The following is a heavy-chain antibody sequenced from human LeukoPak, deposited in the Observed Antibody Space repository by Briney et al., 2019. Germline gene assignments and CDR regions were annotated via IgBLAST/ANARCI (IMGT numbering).Heavy chain of an antibody. J-gene: IGHJ4*02. Sequence: VASVKVSCKASGGTFSSYAISWVRQAPGQGLEWMGWISAYNGNTDYAQNLQGTVTMTTETSTSTAYMELRSLRSDDTAVYYCARRTYYDYWGQGTLVTVSS. V-gene: IGHV1-18*01. CDR3: ARRTYYDY. CDR1: GGTFSSYA. CDR2: ISAYNGNT.